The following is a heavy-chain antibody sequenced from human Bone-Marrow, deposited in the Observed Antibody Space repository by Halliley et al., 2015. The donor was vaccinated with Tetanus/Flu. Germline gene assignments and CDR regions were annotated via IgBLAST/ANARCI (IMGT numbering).Heavy chain of an antibody. CDR1: GFTFSGYS. Sequence: LSLTCAASGFTFSGYSMNWVRQAPGKGLEWVSSISTSSSYIYYADSVKGRFTISRDNAKNSLYLQMNSLRAEDTAVYYCARRGWLQYPFDYWGRGTLVTVSS. V-gene: IGHV3-21*01. J-gene: IGHJ4*02. D-gene: IGHD5-12*01. CDR2: ISTSSSYI. CDR3: ARRGWLQYPFDY.